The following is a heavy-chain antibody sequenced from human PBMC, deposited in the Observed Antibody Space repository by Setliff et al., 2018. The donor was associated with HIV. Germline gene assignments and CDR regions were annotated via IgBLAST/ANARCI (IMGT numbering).Heavy chain of an antibody. V-gene: IGHV4-59*08. J-gene: IGHJ4*02. CDR1: GGSISSYY. Sequence: PSETLSLTCTVSGGSISSYYWSWIRQPAGKGLEWIGHIYYSGSTNYNPSLKSRVTISVDTSQNQFSLKLTSVTAADTAVNYCARLRQWLAFFDSWGQGTLVTVSS. CDR3: ARLRQWLAFFDS. D-gene: IGHD6-19*01. CDR2: IYYSGST.